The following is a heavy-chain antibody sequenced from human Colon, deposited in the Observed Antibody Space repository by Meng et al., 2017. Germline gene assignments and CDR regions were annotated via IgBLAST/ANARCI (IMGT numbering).Heavy chain of an antibody. D-gene: IGHD2-15*01. V-gene: IGHV4-4*07. J-gene: IGHJ5*02. CDR2: IYSSGRT. CDR3: ARVQRFCTGGICSNWFDP. CDR1: WSSMSGYY. Sequence: VQLQWCGPGLLNPSETLPPTCTVPWSSMSGYYWNWIRQPAEKGLEWIGHIYSSGRTNYNPSLKSRVTISVDSSKNQFSLNLTSVTAADTAVYFCARVQRFCTGGICSNWFDPWGQGTLVTVSS.